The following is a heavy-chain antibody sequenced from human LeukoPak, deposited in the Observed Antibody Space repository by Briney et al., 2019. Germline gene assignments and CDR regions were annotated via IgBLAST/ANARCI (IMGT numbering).Heavy chain of an antibody. Sequence: SETLSLTCTVSGGSISSYYWSWIRQPPVKGLEWIGYIYYSGSTNYNPSLKSRVTISVDTSKNQFSLKLSSVTAADAAVYYCARGSFGWSGYQYAEYFQHWGQGTMVTVSS. CDR2: IYYSGST. D-gene: IGHD3-3*01. CDR1: GGSISSYY. V-gene: IGHV4-59*01. J-gene: IGHJ1*01. CDR3: ARGSFGWSGYQYAEYFQH.